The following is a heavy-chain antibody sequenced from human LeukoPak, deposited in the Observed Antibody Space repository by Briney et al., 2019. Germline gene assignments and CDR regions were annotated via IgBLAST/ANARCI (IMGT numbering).Heavy chain of an antibody. V-gene: IGHV4-59*08. Sequence: SETLSLTCTVSGGSISSYYWSWIRQPPGKGLEWIGYIYYSRTPNYNPTLKSRVTMSVDTSKNQFSLKLSSVTAADTAVYYCARHGGSYDFDFWGQGTLVTVSS. D-gene: IGHD1-26*01. J-gene: IGHJ4*02. CDR1: GGSISSYY. CDR3: ARHGGSYDFDF. CDR2: IYYSRTP.